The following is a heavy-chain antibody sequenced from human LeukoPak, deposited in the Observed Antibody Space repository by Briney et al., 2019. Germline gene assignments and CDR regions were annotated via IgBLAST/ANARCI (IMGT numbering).Heavy chain of an antibody. Sequence: GGSLRLSCAASAFTFSSYAMSWVRQAPGKGLEWVSAISGSGSSTYYADSVKGRFTISRDNSKNTLYLQMNSLRAEDTAVYYCAKAGSSSWYAVSWGQGTLVTDSS. J-gene: IGHJ5*02. CDR2: ISGSGSST. V-gene: IGHV3-23*01. CDR3: AKAGSSSWYAVS. CDR1: AFTFSSYA. D-gene: IGHD6-13*01.